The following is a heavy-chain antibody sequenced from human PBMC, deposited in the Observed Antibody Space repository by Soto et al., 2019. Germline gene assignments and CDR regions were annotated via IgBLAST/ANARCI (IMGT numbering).Heavy chain of an antibody. J-gene: IGHJ4*02. CDR3: AKDRKIYHYYDSSGYYPSPVDY. CDR2: ISYDGSNK. Sequence: QVQLVESGGGVVQPGRSLRLSCAASGFTFSSYGMHWVRQAPGKGLEWVAVISYDGSNKYYADSVKGRFTISRDNSKNTLYLQMNSLRAEDTAVYYCAKDRKIYHYYDSSGYYPSPVDYWGQGTLVTVSS. CDR1: GFTFSSYG. V-gene: IGHV3-30*18. D-gene: IGHD3-22*01.